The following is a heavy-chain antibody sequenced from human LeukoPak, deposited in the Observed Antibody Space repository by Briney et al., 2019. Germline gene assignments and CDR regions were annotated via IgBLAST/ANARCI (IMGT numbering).Heavy chain of an antibody. CDR3: ARDTGIGSRYYYYYMDV. Sequence: ASVKVSCKASGYTFTSYYMHWVRQAPGQGLEWMAIINPSGGSTSYAQKFQGRVTMTRDMSTSTVYMELSSLRSEDTAVYYCARDTGIGSRYYYYYMDVWGKGTTVTVSS. D-gene: IGHD6-13*01. CDR2: INPSGGST. J-gene: IGHJ6*03. CDR1: GYTFTSYY. V-gene: IGHV1-46*01.